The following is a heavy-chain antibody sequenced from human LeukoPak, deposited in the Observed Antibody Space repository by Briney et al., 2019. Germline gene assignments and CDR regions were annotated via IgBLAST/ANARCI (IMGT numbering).Heavy chain of an antibody. Sequence: ASVKVSCKASGYTFTGYYMHWVRQAPGQGLEWMGWINPNSGGTNYAQKFQGRVTMTEDTSTDTAYMELSSLRSEDTAVYYCATDLAVAGTVTWGQGTLVTVSS. CDR1: GYTFTGYY. D-gene: IGHD6-19*01. V-gene: IGHV1-2*02. CDR2: INPNSGGT. J-gene: IGHJ4*02. CDR3: ATDLAVAGTVT.